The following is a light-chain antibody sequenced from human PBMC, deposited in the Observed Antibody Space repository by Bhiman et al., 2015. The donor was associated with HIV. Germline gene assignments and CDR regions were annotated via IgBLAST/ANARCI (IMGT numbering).Light chain of an antibody. J-gene: IGLJ2*01. CDR3: ATWDSSLSAEV. CDR2: DNN. V-gene: IGLV1-51*01. Sequence: QSVLTQPPSVSAAPGQKVTISCSGSRSNIGNNYVSWYQQFPGTAPKLLIYDNNQRPSRIPDRFSGSKSGTSATLGITGLQTGDEADYYCATWDSSLSAEVFGGGTKLTVL. CDR1: RSNIGNNY.